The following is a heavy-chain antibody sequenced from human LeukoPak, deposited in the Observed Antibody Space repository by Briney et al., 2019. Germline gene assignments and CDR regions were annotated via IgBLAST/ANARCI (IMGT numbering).Heavy chain of an antibody. CDR1: GFTFSSYG. V-gene: IGHV3-30*18. CDR3: AKDGSVVVPAASIYYYYYMDV. Sequence: GGSLRLFCAASGFTFSSYGMHWVRQAPGKGLEWVAVISYDGSNKYYADSVKGRFTISRDNSKNTLYLQMNSLRAEDTAVYYCAKDGSVVVPAASIYYYYYMDVWGKGTTVTVSS. J-gene: IGHJ6*03. D-gene: IGHD2-2*01. CDR2: ISYDGSNK.